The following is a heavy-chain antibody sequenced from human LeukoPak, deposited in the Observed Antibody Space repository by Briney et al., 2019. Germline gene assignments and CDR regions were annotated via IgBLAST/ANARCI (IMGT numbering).Heavy chain of an antibody. Sequence: ASVKVSCKISGYTLTELSIQWVRQAPGKGLEWMGGLDPEDGEAVYAQNFQGRVTLTEDTSTDTAYMELSSLTSEDTAMYYCATNLVLMVYTPLDYWGQGTPVTVSS. CDR1: GYTLTELS. CDR3: ATNLVLMVYTPLDY. V-gene: IGHV1-24*01. D-gene: IGHD2-8*01. CDR2: LDPEDGEA. J-gene: IGHJ4*02.